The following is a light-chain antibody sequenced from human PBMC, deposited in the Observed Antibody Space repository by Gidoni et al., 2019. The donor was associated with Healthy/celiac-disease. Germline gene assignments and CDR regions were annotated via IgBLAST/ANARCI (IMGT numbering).Light chain of an antibody. CDR3: CSYAGSSPYVV. CDR2: EGS. CDR1: SSHVGSYNL. J-gene: IGLJ2*01. V-gene: IGLV2-23*01. Sequence: QSALTQPASVSGSPGQSITIPCTGTSSHVGSYNLVSWYQQHPGKAPKLMIYEGSKRPSGVSNRFSGSKSGNTASLTISGLQAEDEADYYCCSYAGSSPYVVFGGGTKLTVL.